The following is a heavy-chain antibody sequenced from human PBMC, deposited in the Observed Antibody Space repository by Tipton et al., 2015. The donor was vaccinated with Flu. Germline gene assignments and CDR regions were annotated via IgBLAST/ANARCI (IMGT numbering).Heavy chain of an antibody. J-gene: IGHJ3*01. V-gene: IGHV3-53*01. CDR2: IYTGGTT. CDR3: ARDAVYDSDAFDV. Sequence: SLRLFCAASGFVVDASYMSWVRQAPGKGLEWVSVIYTGGTTYYSGSVEGRFTMSKDPSRNTVYLQMNSLRVEDTAIYYCARDAVYDSDAFDVWGQGTMVTVSS. CDR1: GFVVDASY. D-gene: IGHD1-14*01.